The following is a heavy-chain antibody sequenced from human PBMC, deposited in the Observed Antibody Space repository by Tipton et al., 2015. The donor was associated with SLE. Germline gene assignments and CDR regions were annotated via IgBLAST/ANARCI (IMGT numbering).Heavy chain of an antibody. CDR2: IKQDGSQK. Sequence: SLRLSCAASGFTFSSYWMSWLRQAPGKGLEWVANIKQDGSQKYYVDSVKGRFTISRDNANNSLYLQMNSLRAEDTAVYYCARVGHYDILTGYPNWFDPWGQGTLVSVSS. CDR1: GFTFSSYW. CDR3: ARVGHYDILTGYPNWFDP. J-gene: IGHJ5*02. V-gene: IGHV3-7*04. D-gene: IGHD3-9*01.